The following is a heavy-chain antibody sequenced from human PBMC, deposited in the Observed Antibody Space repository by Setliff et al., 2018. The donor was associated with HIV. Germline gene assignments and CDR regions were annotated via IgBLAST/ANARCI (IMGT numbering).Heavy chain of an antibody. CDR3: ARHDILTGYYTYFDY. V-gene: IGHV1-18*01. CDR2: ISAYNGNT. Sequence: ASVKVSCKASGDTFSSYAISWVRQAPGQGLEWMGWISAYNGNTKSAQNLQGRVTLTTDTSTSTAYMELRSLRPDDTAVYYCARHDILTGYYTYFDYWGQGTLVTVSS. CDR1: GDTFSSYA. J-gene: IGHJ4*02. D-gene: IGHD3-9*01.